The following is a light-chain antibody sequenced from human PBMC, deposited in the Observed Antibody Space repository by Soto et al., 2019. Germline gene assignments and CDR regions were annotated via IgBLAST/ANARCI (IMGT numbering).Light chain of an antibody. CDR1: SSDVGGYNY. Sequence: QSALTQPASVSGSPGQSITISCTGTSSDVGGYNYVSWYQHHPGKAPKLMIYEVSNRPSGVSNRFSGSKSGNTASLTISGRQAEDEADYYCSSYTGSSTPVFGGGTTVTVL. V-gene: IGLV2-14*01. CDR2: EVS. J-gene: IGLJ3*02. CDR3: SSYTGSSTPV.